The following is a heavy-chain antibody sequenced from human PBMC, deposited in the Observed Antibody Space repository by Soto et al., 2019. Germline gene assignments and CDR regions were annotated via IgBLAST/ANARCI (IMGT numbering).Heavy chain of an antibody. CDR1: GYTFTSYY. CDR2: INPSGGST. D-gene: IGHD5-12*01. V-gene: IGHV1-46*01. J-gene: IGHJ6*02. Sequence: GASVKVSCKASGYTFTSYYMHWVRQAPGQGLEWMGIINPSGGSTSYAQKFQGRVTMTRDTSTSTVYMELSSLRSEDTAVYYCARVSNAGGYAPYYYYGMDVWGQGTTVTVPS. CDR3: ARVSNAGGYAPYYYYGMDV.